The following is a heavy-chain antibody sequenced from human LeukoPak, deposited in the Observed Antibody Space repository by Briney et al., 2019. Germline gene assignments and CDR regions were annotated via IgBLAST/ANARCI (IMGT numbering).Heavy chain of an antibody. D-gene: IGHD3-10*01. CDR2: INPNSSDT. J-gene: IGHJ1*01. CDR3: ARVVVRGEAYFQH. V-gene: IGHV1-2*02. Sequence: GASVKVSCKASGYTFTGHYMHWVRQAPGQGLEWMGWINPNSSDTNYAQKFQGRVTLTGDTSISTAYMELSRLRSDDTAVYYCARVVVRGEAYFQHWGQGTLVTVSS. CDR1: GYTFTGHY.